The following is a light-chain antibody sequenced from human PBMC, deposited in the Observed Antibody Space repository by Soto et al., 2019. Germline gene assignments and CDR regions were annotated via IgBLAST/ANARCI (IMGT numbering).Light chain of an antibody. V-gene: IGKV1-12*02. CDR2: AAS. Sequence: DIQMTQSPSSLSASVGDRVPITCRASQSISSWLAWYQQKPGTTPKLLIYAASDLQTGVPSRFSGSGSGTDFTLTISSLQPEDFATYFCQQVESYPSTFGGGTKVDIK. J-gene: IGKJ4*01. CDR3: QQVESYPST. CDR1: QSISSW.